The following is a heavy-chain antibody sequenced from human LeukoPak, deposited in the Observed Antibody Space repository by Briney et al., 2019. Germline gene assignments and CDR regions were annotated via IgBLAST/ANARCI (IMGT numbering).Heavy chain of an antibody. CDR3: ARGLNYYDSSGYFVLGPVDY. CDR2: ISAYRGKT. CDR1: GYSFNSYG. J-gene: IGHJ4*02. V-gene: IGHV1-18*01. D-gene: IGHD3-22*01. Sequence: GASVKVSCKASGYSFNSYGISWVRQAPGQGLEWMGWISAYRGKTNYAQKLQGRVTMTTDTSTNTAYMELRSLSSDDTAVYYCARGLNYYDSSGYFVLGPVDYWGQGTLVTVSS.